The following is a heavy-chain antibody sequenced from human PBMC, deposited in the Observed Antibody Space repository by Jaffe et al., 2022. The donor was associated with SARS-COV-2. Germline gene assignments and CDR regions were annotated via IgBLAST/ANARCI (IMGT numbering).Heavy chain of an antibody. CDR3: ARGPDPDYYYYMDV. CDR2: IYYSGST. V-gene: IGHV4-61*01. CDR1: GGSVSSGSYY. J-gene: IGHJ6*03. Sequence: QVQLQESGPGLVKPSETLSLTCTVSGGSVSSGSYYWSWIRQPPGKGLEWIGYIYYSGSTNYNPSLKSRVTISVDTSKNQFSLKLSSVTAADTAVYYCARGPDPDYYYYMDVWGKGTTVTVSS.